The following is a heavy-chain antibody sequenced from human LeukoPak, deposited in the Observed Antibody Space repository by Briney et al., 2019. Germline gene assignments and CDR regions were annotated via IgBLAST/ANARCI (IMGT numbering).Heavy chain of an antibody. V-gene: IGHV3-23*01. CDR3: AKGRYSSGWALDY. J-gene: IGHJ4*02. D-gene: IGHD6-19*01. Sequence: GGSLRLSYAASGFTFSSYAMSWVRQAPGKGLEWVSAISGSGGSTYYADSVKGRFTISRDNSKNTLYLQMNSLRAEDTAVYYCAKGRYSSGWALDYWGQGTLVTVSS. CDR1: GFTFSSYA. CDR2: ISGSGGST.